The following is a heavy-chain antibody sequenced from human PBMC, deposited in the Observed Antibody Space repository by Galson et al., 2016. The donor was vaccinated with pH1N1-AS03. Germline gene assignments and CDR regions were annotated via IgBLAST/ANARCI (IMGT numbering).Heavy chain of an antibody. V-gene: IGHV3-23*01. CDR1: GFTFSIYA. J-gene: IGHJ5*02. CDR3: ARGSGSPHWFDP. D-gene: IGHD3-3*01. CDR2: VGGVDGSL. Sequence: LRLSCAASGFTFSIYAMHWVRQAPGKGLEWVSGVGGVDGSLWYAESVKGRFTVSRDNSKGTLDLQMNSLRADDTAVYYCARGSGSPHWFDPWGQGTLVAVSS.